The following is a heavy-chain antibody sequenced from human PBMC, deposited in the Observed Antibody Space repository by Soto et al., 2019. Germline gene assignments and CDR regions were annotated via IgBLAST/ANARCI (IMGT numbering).Heavy chain of an antibody. J-gene: IGHJ6*02. CDR3: AREGTHCSSTSCYGDYYYYYGMDV. V-gene: IGHV1-69*06. Sequence: ASVKVSCKASGGTFSSYAMSWVRQAPGQGLECMGGIIPIFGTANYAQKFQGRVTITADKSTSTAYMELSSLRSDDTAVYYCAREGTHCSSTSCYGDYYYYYGMDVWGQGTTITVSS. D-gene: IGHD2-2*01. CDR2: IIPIFGTA. CDR1: GGTFSSYA.